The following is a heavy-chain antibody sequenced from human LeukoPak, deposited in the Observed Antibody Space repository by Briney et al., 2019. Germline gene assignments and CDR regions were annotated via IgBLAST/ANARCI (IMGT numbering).Heavy chain of an antibody. J-gene: IGHJ3*02. CDR2: ISSSSSTI. D-gene: IGHD3-22*01. CDR1: GFTFSSYS. Sequence: WGSLSLTCAASGFTFSSYSMNWVRQAPGKGLEWVSYISSSSSTIYYADSVKGRFTISRDNAKNSLYLQMNSLRDEDTAVYYCVRVVPYYDSDGYYYGGGFPVAFDITGARKMVSASS. V-gene: IGHV3-48*02. CDR3: VRVVPYYDSDGYYYGGGFPVAFDIT.